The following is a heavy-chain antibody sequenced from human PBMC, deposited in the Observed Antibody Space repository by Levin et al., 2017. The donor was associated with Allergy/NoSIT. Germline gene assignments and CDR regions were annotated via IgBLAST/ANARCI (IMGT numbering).Heavy chain of an antibody. J-gene: IGHJ6*02. Sequence: KISCKASGGTFSSYAISWVRQAPGQGLEWMGGIIPIFGTANYAQKFQGRVTITADESTSTAYMELSSLRSEDTAVYYCARVGFYDRDYYYGMDVWGQGTTVTVSS. CDR1: GGTFSSYA. D-gene: IGHD3-22*01. CDR2: IIPIFGTA. V-gene: IGHV1-69*01. CDR3: ARVGFYDRDYYYGMDV.